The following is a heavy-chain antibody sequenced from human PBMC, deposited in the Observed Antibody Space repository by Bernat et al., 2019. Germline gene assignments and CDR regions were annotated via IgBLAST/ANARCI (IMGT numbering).Heavy chain of an antibody. CDR1: GFTFSSYA. D-gene: IGHD3-10*01. Sequence: EVQLVESGGGLVQPGGSLRLSCSASGFTFSSYAMHWVRQAPGKGLEYVSAISSNWGSTYYAASVKGRFTISRDNSKNTLYLQMSSLRAEDTAVYYCVKFSGANYYGSGSKGPDFDYWGQGTLVTVSS. V-gene: IGHV3-64D*06. CDR2: ISSNWGST. J-gene: IGHJ4*02. CDR3: VKFSGANYYGSGSKGPDFDY.